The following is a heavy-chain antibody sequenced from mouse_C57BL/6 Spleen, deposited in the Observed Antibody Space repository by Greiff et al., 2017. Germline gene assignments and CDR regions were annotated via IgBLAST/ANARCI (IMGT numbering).Heavy chain of an antibody. CDR1: GYTFTSYW. Sequence: QVQLQQPGAELVKPGASVKLSCKASGYTFTSYWMHWVKQRPGQGLEWIGMIHPNSGSTNYNEKFKSKATLTVDKSSSTAYMQLSSLTSEDSAVYYCAKFITTVVNWYFDVWGTGTTVTVSS. J-gene: IGHJ1*03. CDR3: AKFITTVVNWYFDV. D-gene: IGHD1-1*01. V-gene: IGHV1-64*01. CDR2: IHPNSGST.